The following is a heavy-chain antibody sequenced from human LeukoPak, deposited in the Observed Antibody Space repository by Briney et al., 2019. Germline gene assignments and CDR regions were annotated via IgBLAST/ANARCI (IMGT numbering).Heavy chain of an antibody. CDR1: GYTFTGYY. Sequence: GASVKVSCKASGYTFTGYYMHWVRQAPGQGPEWMGWINTKSGGTNYAQKLQGRVTMTEDTSTDTAYMELSSLRSEDTAVYYCATAKGGYYDSSGYPYYFDYWGQGTLVTVSS. CDR3: ATAKGGYYDSSGYPYYFDY. D-gene: IGHD3-22*01. CDR2: INTKSGGT. J-gene: IGHJ4*02. V-gene: IGHV1-2*02.